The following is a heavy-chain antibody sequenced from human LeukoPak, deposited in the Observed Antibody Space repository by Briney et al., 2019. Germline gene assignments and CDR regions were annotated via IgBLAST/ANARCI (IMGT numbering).Heavy chain of an antibody. CDR2: IIATSGST. Sequence: PGASLRLSCAAAGFTFSSYAMSWVRQAPGKGLEWVSRIIATSGSTYYADSVKGRFAISRDNSKNTLYLQLNSLRVEDTAVYYCAKGKTSGWDQDAFDIWGQGTMVTVSS. J-gene: IGHJ3*02. CDR1: GFTFSSYA. V-gene: IGHV3-23*01. CDR3: AKGKTSGWDQDAFDI. D-gene: IGHD6-19*01.